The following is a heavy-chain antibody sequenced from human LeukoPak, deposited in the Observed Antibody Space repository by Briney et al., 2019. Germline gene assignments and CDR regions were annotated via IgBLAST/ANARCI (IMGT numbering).Heavy chain of an antibody. D-gene: IGHD5-24*01. Sequence: PSETLSLTCTVSGDSISIYYWNWIRQPPGKGLEWIGYVYYNGATNYNPSLKSRVTISVDTSRNRFSLKLSSVTAADTAVYYCARGDGYNYAIGLFGYWGQGTLVTVSS. J-gene: IGHJ4*02. CDR3: ARGDGYNYAIGLFGY. CDR2: VYYNGAT. CDR1: GDSISIYY. V-gene: IGHV4-59*01.